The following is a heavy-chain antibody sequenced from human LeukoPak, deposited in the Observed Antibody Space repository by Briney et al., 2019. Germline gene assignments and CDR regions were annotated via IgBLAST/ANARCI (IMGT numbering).Heavy chain of an antibody. Sequence: SETLSLTCSVSGDSISTSSYYWGWIRQPPGKGLEWIGTIYYSGSTYYNPSLTSRVTISVDTSKNQFSLKLSSVTAADTAVYYCASTNWSFDYWGQGTLVTVSS. CDR1: GDSISTSSYY. J-gene: IGHJ4*02. V-gene: IGHV4-39*07. CDR3: ASTNWSFDY. CDR2: IYYSGST. D-gene: IGHD1-20*01.